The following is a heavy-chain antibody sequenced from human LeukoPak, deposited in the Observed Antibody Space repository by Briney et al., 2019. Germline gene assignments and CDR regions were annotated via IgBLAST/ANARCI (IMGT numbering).Heavy chain of an antibody. J-gene: IGHJ4*02. CDR1: GGSIRSTTYY. Sequence: SETLSLTCSVSGGSIRSTTYYWGWIRQPPGKRLEWIGSIYYSGNTYYSPSLMSRVTMSVDTSKNQFSLKLSSVTAADTAVYYCARLASYDFDYWGQGTLVTVSS. CDR3: ARLASYDFDY. V-gene: IGHV4-39*07. D-gene: IGHD1-26*01. CDR2: IYYSGNT.